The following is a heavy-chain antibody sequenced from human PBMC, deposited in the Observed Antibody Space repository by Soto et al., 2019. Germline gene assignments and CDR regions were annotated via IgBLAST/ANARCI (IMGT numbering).Heavy chain of an antibody. CDR2: INHSGST. CDR3: ASYSSSWYPLGYYGMDV. J-gene: IGHJ6*02. D-gene: IGHD6-13*01. V-gene: IGHV4-34*01. CDR1: GGSFSGYY. Sequence: QVQLQQWGAGLLKPSETLSLTCAVYGGSFSGYYWSWIRQPPGKGLEWIGEINHSGSTNYNPSLKSRVTISVDTSKNQFSLKLSSGTAADTAVYYCASYSSSWYPLGYYGMDVWGQGTTVTVSS.